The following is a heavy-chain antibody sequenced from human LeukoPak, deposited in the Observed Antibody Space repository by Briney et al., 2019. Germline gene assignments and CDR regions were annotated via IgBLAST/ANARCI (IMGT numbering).Heavy chain of an antibody. V-gene: IGHV4-34*01. D-gene: IGHD5-18*01. J-gene: IGHJ4*02. CDR1: GGSFSGYY. CDR2: INHSGST. Sequence: SETLSLTCAVYGGSFSGYYWSWIRQPPGKGLEWIGEINHSGSTDYNPSLKSRVTISVDTSKNQFSLKLSSVTAADTAVYYCATSAEYSYFYWGQGTLVTVSS. CDR3: ATSAEYSYFY.